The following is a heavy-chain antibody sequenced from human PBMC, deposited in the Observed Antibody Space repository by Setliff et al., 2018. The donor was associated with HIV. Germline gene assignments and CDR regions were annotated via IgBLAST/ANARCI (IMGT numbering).Heavy chain of an antibody. V-gene: IGHV1-69*06. CDR3: ATRPPGVHGFSI. CDR2: IIPVVDAP. D-gene: IGHD3-10*01. CDR1: GYNVTVSA. J-gene: IGHJ3*02. Sequence: SVKVSCKASGYNVTVSAINWVRQAPGQGLEWVGGIIPVVDAPIYAQRFQGRVVITADKSTGTAYMQLSSLKFEDTAVYYCATRPPGVHGFSIWGQGTMVTVSS.